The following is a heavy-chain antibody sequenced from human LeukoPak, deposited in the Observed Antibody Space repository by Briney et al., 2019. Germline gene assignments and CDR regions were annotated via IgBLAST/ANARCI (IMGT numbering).Heavy chain of an antibody. CDR1: GYTLSGYG. J-gene: IGHJ4*02. D-gene: IGHD2-8*01. CDR2: ITTYNGDK. V-gene: IGHV1-18*01. Sequence: GASVKVSCKASGYTLSGYGISWLRQAPGQGLEWVGWITTYNGDKKYSEKFQGRITMTTDTSTSTYYMELRSLRSDDTAIYYCARDCSNGVCYPRDYWGQGTLVIVS. CDR3: ARDCSNGVCYPRDY.